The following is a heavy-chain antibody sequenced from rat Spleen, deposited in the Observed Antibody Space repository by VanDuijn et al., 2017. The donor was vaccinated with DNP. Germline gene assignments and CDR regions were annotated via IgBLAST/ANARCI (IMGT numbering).Heavy chain of an antibody. CDR2: INTGSGGT. CDR3: AGGSRVWFAY. Sequence: QVQLRQSGTEPAKPGSSVKISCKASGYTFTTYYISWIKQTTGQGLEYIGYINTGSGGTNYNEKFKGKATLTVDKSSSTAFMQLSSLTPDDSAVYYCAGGSRVWFAYWGQGTLVTVSS. J-gene: IGHJ3*01. V-gene: IGHV1-43*01. D-gene: IGHD1-11*01. CDR1: GYTFTTYY.